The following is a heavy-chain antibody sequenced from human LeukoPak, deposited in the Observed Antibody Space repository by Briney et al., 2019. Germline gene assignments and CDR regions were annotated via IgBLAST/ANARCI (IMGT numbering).Heavy chain of an antibody. CDR2: LSWNSGSI. CDR1: GFTFDDYA. Sequence: QPGGSLRLSCAASGFTFDDYAMHWVRQAPGKGLEWVSGLSWNSGSIGYADSVKGRFTISRDNAKNSLYLQMNSLRAEDTALYYCAKERGSSGWYRGPFDYWGQGTLVTVSS. CDR3: AKERGSSGWYRGPFDY. V-gene: IGHV3-9*01. D-gene: IGHD6-19*01. J-gene: IGHJ4*02.